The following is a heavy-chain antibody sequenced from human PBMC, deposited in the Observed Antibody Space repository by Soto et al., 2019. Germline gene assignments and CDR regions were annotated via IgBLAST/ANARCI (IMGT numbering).Heavy chain of an antibody. CDR3: AKNYYDSSGYYPPRAFDY. V-gene: IGHV4-59*02. J-gene: IGHJ4*02. D-gene: IGHD3-22*01. Sequence: SETLSLTCSFSGDSVTSHYLTWIRQSPEKGLEWIGYMHYTGFSHYNPSLKSRLTISVDRSKNTLYLQMNSLRAEDTAVYYCAKNYYDSSGYYPPRAFDYWGQGTLVTVSS. CDR1: GDSVTSHY. CDR2: MHYTGFS.